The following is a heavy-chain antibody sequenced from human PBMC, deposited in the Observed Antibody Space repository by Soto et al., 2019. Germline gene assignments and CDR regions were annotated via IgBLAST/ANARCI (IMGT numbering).Heavy chain of an antibody. Sequence: QVQLQQWGAGLLKPSETLSLTCAVYGGSFSGYYWSWIRQPPGKGLEWIGEINHSGSTNYNPSLKSRVTISVDTSKNQFSLKLSSVTAADTAVYYFARRVSGYYHFDYWGQGTLVTVSS. CDR2: INHSGST. V-gene: IGHV4-34*01. CDR1: GGSFSGYY. CDR3: ARRVSGYYHFDY. D-gene: IGHD3-22*01. J-gene: IGHJ4*02.